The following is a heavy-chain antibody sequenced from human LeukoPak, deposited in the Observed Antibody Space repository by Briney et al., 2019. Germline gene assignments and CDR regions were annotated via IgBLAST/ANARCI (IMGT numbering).Heavy chain of an antibody. V-gene: IGHV1-2*02. CDR3: ARVPATSSGSLGY. CDR1: GYTFTGYY. Sequence: ASVKVSCKASGYTFTGYYMHWVRQAPGQGLEWMGWINPNSGGTNYARKFHGRVTMTRDTSISTAYMELSSLRSEDTAVYYCARVPATSSGSLGYWGQGTLVTVSS. J-gene: IGHJ4*02. D-gene: IGHD3-22*01. CDR2: INPNSGGT.